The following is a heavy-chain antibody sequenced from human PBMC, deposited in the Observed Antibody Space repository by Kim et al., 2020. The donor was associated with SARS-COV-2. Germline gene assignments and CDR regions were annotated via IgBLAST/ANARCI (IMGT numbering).Heavy chain of an antibody. CDR3: AKDRCSSTSCLFEAFDI. CDR1: GFTFSSYG. J-gene: IGHJ3*02. D-gene: IGHD2-2*01. CDR2: ISYDGSNK. Sequence: GGSLRLSCAASGFTFSSYGMHWVRQAPGKGLEWVAVISYDGSNKYYADSVKGRFTISRDNSKNTLYLQMNSLRAEDTAVYYCAKDRCSSTSCLFEAFDIWGQGTMVTVSS. V-gene: IGHV3-30*18.